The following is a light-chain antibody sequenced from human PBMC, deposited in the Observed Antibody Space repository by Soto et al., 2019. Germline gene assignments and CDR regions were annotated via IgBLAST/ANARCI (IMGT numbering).Light chain of an antibody. V-gene: IGKV1-39*01. J-gene: IGKJ5*01. Sequence: MQMTQFPSYLSASFGDRVTVTCRTSQSINKHLNRYQQKPGEAPKLLIYGSSSLHYGVPSRFSGSVSGSAVTITISSLQTEDAATYYCQQSFTAPITFGQGTRLETK. CDR3: QQSFTAPIT. CDR1: QSINKH. CDR2: GSS.